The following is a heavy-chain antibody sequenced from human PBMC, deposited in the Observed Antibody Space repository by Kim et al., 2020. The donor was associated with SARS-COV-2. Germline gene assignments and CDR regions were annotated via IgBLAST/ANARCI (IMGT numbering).Heavy chain of an antibody. CDR3: ATGITYSSSTLFDY. V-gene: IGHV3-21*01. J-gene: IGHJ4*02. CDR1: GFTFSSYS. CDR2: ISSSSYI. D-gene: IGHD6-6*01. Sequence: GGFLRLSCAASGFTFSSYSMNWVRQAPGKGLEWVSSISSSSYIYYADSVKGRFTISRDNAKNSLYLQMNSLRAEDTAVYYCATGITYSSSTLFDYWGQGTLVTVSS.